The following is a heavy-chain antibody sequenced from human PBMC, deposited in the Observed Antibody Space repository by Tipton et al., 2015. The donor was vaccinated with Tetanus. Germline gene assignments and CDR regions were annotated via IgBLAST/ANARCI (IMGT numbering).Heavy chain of an antibody. CDR1: GYTFTGYY. J-gene: IGHJ4*02. CDR2: INPNSGGT. D-gene: IGHD4-17*01. Sequence: QMQLVQSGAEVKKPGASVKVSCKASGYTFTGYYMHWVRQAPGQWLEWMGWINPNSGGTNYAQKFQGRVTMTRDTSISTAYMGLSRLRSDDTAVYYCASLEDSYGDYEPFGDYWGQGTLVTVSS. CDR3: ASLEDSYGDYEPFGDY. V-gene: IGHV1-2*02.